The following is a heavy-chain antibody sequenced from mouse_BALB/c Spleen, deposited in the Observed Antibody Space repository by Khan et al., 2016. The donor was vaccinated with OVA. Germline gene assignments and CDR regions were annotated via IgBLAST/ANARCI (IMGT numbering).Heavy chain of an antibody. V-gene: IGHV3-2*02. J-gene: IGHJ2*01. CDR2: ISYSGST. Sequence: EVELQESGPGLVKPSQSLSLTCTVTGYSITSGYGWNWIRQFPGKKLEWMGYISYSGSTNYNPSLKSRISITRDTSKNQFFLQLNSVTTEDTATYYCARTARIKYWGQGTTLTVSS. CDR3: ARTARIKY. CDR1: GYSITSGYG. D-gene: IGHD1-2*01.